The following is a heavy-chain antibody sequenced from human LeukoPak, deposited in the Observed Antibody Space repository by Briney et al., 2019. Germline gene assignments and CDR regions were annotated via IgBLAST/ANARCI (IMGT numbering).Heavy chain of an antibody. J-gene: IGHJ5*02. V-gene: IGHV4-39*01. CDR1: GGSISSSSYY. CDR2: IYYSGST. CDR3: ARQREAGQYNWFDP. D-gene: IGHD6-19*01. Sequence: SETLSLTCTVSGGSISSSSYYWGWIRQPPGKGLEWIGSIYYSGSTYYNPSLKSRVTISVDTSKNQFSLKLSSITAADTAVYYCARQREAGQYNWFDPWGQGTLVTVSS.